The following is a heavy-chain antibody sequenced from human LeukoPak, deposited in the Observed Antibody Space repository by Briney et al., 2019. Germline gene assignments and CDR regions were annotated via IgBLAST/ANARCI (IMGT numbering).Heavy chain of an antibody. D-gene: IGHD2-21*02. V-gene: IGHV3-23*01. CDR2: ISSGATNT. CDR1: VFTFSSYA. J-gene: IGHJ4*02. CDR3: ARARSMLILRSSFDY. Sequence: GGSLRLSCAASVFTFSSYAMSWVRQAPGKGLEWISSISSGATNTYYVDSVKGRFTISRDSSNTTLFLQMTSLRAEDTAIYFCARARSMLILRSSFDYWGQGALVTVSS.